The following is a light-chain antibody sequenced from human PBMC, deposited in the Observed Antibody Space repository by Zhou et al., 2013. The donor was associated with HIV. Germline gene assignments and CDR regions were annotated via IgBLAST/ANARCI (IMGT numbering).Light chain of an antibody. CDR2: DAS. CDR3: QQFYSYPHS. J-gene: IGKJ3*01. V-gene: IGKV1-13*02. Sequence: AIQLTQSPSSLSASVGDRVTVTCRASQGISSALAWYQQKPGKAPQLLIYDASTLESGVPSRFSGSASGTDFTLTISNLQPEDFATYYCQQFYSYPHSFGPGTKVDI. CDR1: QGISSA.